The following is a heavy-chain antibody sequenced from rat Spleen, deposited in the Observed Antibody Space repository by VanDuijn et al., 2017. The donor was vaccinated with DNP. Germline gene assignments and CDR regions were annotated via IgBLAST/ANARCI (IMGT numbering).Heavy chain of an antibody. CDR2: IHTGSGGT. D-gene: IGHD1-10*01. Sequence: QVQLQQSGGELAKPGSSVKISCKASGYTFTDYYICWIKQTTGQGLETIGYIHTGSGGTNYNEKFKGKATLTVDKSSSTAFMQLSSLTPDDSAVYYGARGRTTTGFAYWGQGTLVTVSS. J-gene: IGHJ3*01. CDR3: ARGRTTTGFAY. V-gene: IGHV1-43*01. CDR1: GYTFTDYY.